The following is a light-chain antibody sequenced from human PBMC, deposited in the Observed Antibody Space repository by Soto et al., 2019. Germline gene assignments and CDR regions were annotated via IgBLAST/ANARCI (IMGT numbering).Light chain of an antibody. CDR1: SSDVGGYNY. J-gene: IGLJ1*01. CDR3: TSYTRDTALV. CDR2: EVS. V-gene: IGLV2-14*01. Sequence: QSALTQPASVSGSPGQSIAISCTGTSSDVGGYNYVSWYQQHPGKAPKLMISEVSNRPSGVSNRFSGSKSGSTASLTISGLQAEDEADYHCTSYTRDTALVFGTGTKVTVL.